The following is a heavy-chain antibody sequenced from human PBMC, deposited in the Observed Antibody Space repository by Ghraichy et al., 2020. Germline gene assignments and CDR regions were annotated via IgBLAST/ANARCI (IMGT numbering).Heavy chain of an antibody. CDR1: GGSISSYY. D-gene: IGHD6-19*01. CDR3: ARVGAVAGTRGSRYYFDY. V-gene: IGHV4-59*01. J-gene: IGHJ4*02. CDR2: IYYSGST. Sequence: SETLSLTCTVSGGSISSYYWSWIRQPPGKGLEWIGYIYYSGSTNYNPSLKSRVTISVDTSKNQFSLKLSSVTAADTAVYYCARVGAVAGTRGSRYYFDYWGQGTLVTVSS.